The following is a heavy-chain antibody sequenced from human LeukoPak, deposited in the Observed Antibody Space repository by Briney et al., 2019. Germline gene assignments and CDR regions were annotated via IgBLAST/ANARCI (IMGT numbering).Heavy chain of an antibody. CDR1: GYTFTGYY. CDR3: ATLRPITMVRGAFDY. CDR2: INPNSGGT. V-gene: IGHV1-2*02. D-gene: IGHD3-10*01. J-gene: IGHJ4*02. Sequence: ASVKVSCKASGYTFTGYYMHWVRQAPGQGLEWMGWINPNSGGTNYAQKFQGRVTITRETSISTAYMELSRLRSDDTAVYYCATLRPITMVRGAFDYWGQGTLVTVSS.